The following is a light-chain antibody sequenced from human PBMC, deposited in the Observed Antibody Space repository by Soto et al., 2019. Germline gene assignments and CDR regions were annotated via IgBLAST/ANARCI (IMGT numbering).Light chain of an antibody. CDR2: EVS. J-gene: IGLJ1*01. CDR3: SSYTSSSTYV. CDR1: SSDVGAYNY. Sequence: QSALTQPASVSGSPGQSITISCTGTSSDVGAYNYVPWYQQHPGKAPKLIIYEVSNRPSGVSNHFSGSKSGNTASLTISGLQAEDEADYYCSSYTSSSTYVFGAGTKVPVL. V-gene: IGLV2-14*01.